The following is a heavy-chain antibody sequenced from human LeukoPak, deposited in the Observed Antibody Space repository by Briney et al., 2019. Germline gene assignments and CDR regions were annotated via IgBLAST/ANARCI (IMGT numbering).Heavy chain of an antibody. Sequence: SQTLSLTCAVSGGSISSGGYSWSWIRQPPGKGLEWIGYIYHSGSTYYNPSLKSRVTISVDTSKNQFSLKLSSVTAADTAVYYCARGHVVVVAATVRNWFDPWGQGTLVTVSS. D-gene: IGHD2-15*01. CDR1: GGSISSGGYS. CDR3: ARGHVVVVAATVRNWFDP. V-gene: IGHV4-30-2*01. J-gene: IGHJ5*02. CDR2: IYHSGST.